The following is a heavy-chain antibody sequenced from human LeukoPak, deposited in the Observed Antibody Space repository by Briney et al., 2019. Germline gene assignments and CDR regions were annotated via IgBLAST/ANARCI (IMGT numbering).Heavy chain of an antibody. J-gene: IGHJ4*02. V-gene: IGHV4-31*03. Sequence: SQTLSLTCTVSGGSISSGGYYWSWIRQHPGKGLEWIGYIYYSGSTYYNPSLKSRVTISVDTSKNQFSLKLSSVTAADTAVYYWARGGKTYYYDSRVYSMGARVYWGKGPLVTVSS. D-gene: IGHD3-22*01. CDR3: ARGGKTYYYDSRVYSMGARVY. CDR1: GGSISSGGYY. CDR2: IYYSGST.